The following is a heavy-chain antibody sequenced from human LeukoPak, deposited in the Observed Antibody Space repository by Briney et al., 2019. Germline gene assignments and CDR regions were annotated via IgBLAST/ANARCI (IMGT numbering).Heavy chain of an antibody. CDR3: ARDWNYYGSGSSSGFDP. V-gene: IGHV3-74*01. D-gene: IGHD3-10*01. J-gene: IGHJ5*02. CDR2: INSDGSTT. Sequence: GGSLRLSCVASGFTFSSYWMHWVRQAPGKGLVWVSHINSDGSTTSYADSVKGRFTISRDNAKNTMYLRMNSLRAEDTAVYYCARDWNYYGSGSSSGFDPWGQGTLVTVSS. CDR1: GFTFSSYW.